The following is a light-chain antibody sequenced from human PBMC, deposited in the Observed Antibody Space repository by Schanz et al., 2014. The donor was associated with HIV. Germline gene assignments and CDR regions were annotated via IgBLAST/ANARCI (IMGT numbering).Light chain of an antibody. CDR3: SSFAGSNTPWV. CDR1: SSDVGGYNY. J-gene: IGLJ3*02. V-gene: IGLV2-8*01. Sequence: QSVLTQPPSASGSPGQSVTISCTGTSSDVGGYNYVSWYQQHPGQAPKLMIYEVNKRPSGVPDRFSGSKSGTSASLTVSGLQPEDEADYYCSSFAGSNTPWVFGGGTKVTVL. CDR2: EVN.